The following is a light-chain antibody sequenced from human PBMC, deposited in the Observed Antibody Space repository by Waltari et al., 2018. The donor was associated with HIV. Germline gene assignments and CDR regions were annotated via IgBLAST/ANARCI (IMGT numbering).Light chain of an antibody. CDR3: CSYAGNYISV. Sequence: QSDLTQPRSVTGSAGESVTISCPGTRSDAGGSTYVFWYQQHPGKAPTLLILGVNQRPSGVPERFSGYKSGNTASLTISGLRADDEADYYCCSYAGNYISVFGEGSKLTV. J-gene: IGLJ2*01. CDR2: GVN. CDR1: RSDAGGSTY. V-gene: IGLV2-11*01.